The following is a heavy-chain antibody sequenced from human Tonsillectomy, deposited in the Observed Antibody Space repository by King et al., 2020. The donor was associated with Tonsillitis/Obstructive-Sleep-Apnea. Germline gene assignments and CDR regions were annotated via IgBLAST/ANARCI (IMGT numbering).Heavy chain of an antibody. Sequence: VQLVQSGGTLIQPGGSLRLSCAASGFTVSSNYMTWVRQAPGKGLEWVSIICTGGTTYYADSVKGRFTISRDNSKNPLYLQMNILTTEDTAVYYCARGGEVVAAIRGAFDIWGHGTLVTVSS. J-gene: IGHJ3*02. CDR3: ARGGEVVAAIRGAFDI. D-gene: IGHD2-15*01. CDR2: ICTGGTT. CDR1: GFTVSSNY. V-gene: IGHV3-53*01.